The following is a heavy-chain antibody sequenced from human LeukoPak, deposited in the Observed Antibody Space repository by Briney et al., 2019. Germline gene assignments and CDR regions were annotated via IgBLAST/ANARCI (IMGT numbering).Heavy chain of an antibody. V-gene: IGHV3-9*01. Sequence: PGRSVSLSCASCGFIFHDYAMHGLRQAPGKGLEGVSGISSSSGSIGYADSVKGRFTISRDNAKNSLYLQMNSLRAEDTALYYCAKDMRRGIAVAGLDYWGQGTLVTVSS. CDR2: ISSSSGSI. CDR3: AKDMRRGIAVAGLDY. J-gene: IGHJ4*02. CDR1: GFIFHDYA. D-gene: IGHD6-19*01.